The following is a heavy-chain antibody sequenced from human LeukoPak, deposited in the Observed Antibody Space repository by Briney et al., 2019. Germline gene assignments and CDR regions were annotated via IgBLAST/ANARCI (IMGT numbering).Heavy chain of an antibody. CDR1: GFTFRSYA. CDR3: AREIDEGFDY. Sequence: GGSLRLSCPASGFTFRSYAMSWVRQAPGKGLEWVSSIGGSSSSLYYADSLKGRFTISRDNAKNSLYLQMNSLRAEDTAVYYCAREIDEGFDYWGQGTLVTVSS. CDR2: IGGSSSSL. V-gene: IGHV3-21*01. J-gene: IGHJ4*02.